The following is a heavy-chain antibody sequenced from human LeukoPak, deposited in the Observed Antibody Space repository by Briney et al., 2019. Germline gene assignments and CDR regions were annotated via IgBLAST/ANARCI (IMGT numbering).Heavy chain of an antibody. J-gene: IGHJ4*02. Sequence: GGSLRLSCAASGFTFSSYSMNWVRQAPGKGLEWVSSISSSSSYIYYADSVKGRSTISRDNAKNSLYLQMNSLRAEDTAVYYCARGPPGIRPYYFDYWGQGTLVTVSS. CDR3: ARGPPGIRPYYFDY. CDR2: ISSSSSYI. CDR1: GFTFSSYS. V-gene: IGHV3-21*01.